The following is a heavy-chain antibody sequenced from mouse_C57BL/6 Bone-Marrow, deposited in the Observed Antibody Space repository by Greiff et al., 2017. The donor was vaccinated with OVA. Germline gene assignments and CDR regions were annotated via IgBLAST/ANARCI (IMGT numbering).Heavy chain of an antibody. Sequence: EVQLQQSGPELVKPGASVKIPCKASGYTFTDYNMDWVKQSHGKSLEWIGDINPNNGGTIYNQKFKGKATLTVDKSSSTAYMELRSLTSEDTAVYYCARSPQHHYYGSGFDYWGQGTTLTVSS. CDR3: ARSPQHHYYGSGFDY. V-gene: IGHV1-18*01. J-gene: IGHJ2*01. CDR2: INPNNGGT. CDR1: GYTFTDYN. D-gene: IGHD1-1*01.